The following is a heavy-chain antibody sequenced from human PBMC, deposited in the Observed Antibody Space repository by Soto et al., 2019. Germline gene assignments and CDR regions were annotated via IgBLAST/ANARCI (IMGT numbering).Heavy chain of an antibody. CDR3: ARGNHSSSSYYYYYGMDV. V-gene: IGHV1-69*10. Sequence: ASVKVSCKASGGTFSSYAISWVRQAPGQGLEWMGGIIPILGIANYAQKFQGRVTITADKSTSTAYMELSSLRSEDTAVYYCARGNHSSSSYYYYYGMDVWGQGTTVTVSS. CDR1: GGTFSSYA. CDR2: IIPILGIA. D-gene: IGHD6-6*01. J-gene: IGHJ6*02.